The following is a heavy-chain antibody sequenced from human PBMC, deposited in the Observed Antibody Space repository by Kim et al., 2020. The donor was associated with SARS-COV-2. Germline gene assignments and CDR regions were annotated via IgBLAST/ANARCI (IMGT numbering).Heavy chain of an antibody. V-gene: IGHV3-43*02. CDR1: GFIFDNYD. CDR3: AKDITEGEYSSSYTDH. J-gene: IGHJ1*01. CDR2: IGGDGGTT. D-gene: IGHD3-22*01. Sequence: GGSLRLSCATSGFIFDNYDMHWIRQPPGKGLQWVSVIGGDGGTTYYADSVKGRFTISRDNSKNSLYLQMNSLTTDDTGFYYCAKDITEGEYSSSYTDHW.